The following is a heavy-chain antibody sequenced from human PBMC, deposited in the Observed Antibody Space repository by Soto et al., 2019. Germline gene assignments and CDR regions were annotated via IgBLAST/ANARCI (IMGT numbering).Heavy chain of an antibody. Sequence: EGSLSLSCVASGFDLTSSRMNWGRQAPGKGLEWVASMSGSGKDTFYRHSVKGRFPISRDSAGTALFLRMDSVKVEDTAVYHCARVHLVSGSAFYCALDVWGPGTVVTVSS. D-gene: IGHD6-6*01. V-gene: IGHV3-21*01. CDR3: ARVHLVSGSAFYCALDV. CDR2: MSGSGKDT. CDR1: GFDLTSSR. J-gene: IGHJ6*02.